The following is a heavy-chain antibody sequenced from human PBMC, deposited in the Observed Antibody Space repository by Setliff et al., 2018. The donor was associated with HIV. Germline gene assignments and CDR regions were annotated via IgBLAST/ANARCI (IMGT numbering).Heavy chain of an antibody. CDR3: ARGLAVAGKSYYYYYYMDV. CDR2: MSPNSGNA. CDR1: GYTFTSYD. V-gene: IGHV1-8*01. D-gene: IGHD6-19*01. Sequence: ASVKVSCKASGYTFTSYDINWVRQATGQGLEWTGWMSPNSGNAGYAQKFQGRVTMTRNTSISTAYMELSSLRSEDTAVYYCARGLAVAGKSYYYYYYMDVWGKGTTVTVSS. J-gene: IGHJ6*03.